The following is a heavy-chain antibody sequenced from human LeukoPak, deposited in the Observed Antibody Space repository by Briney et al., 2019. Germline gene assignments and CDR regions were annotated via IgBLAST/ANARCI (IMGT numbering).Heavy chain of an antibody. CDR1: GHSFTSYW. Sequence: GESLKISRKGSGHSFTSYWIGWVRQMPGKGLEWMGIIYPGDSDTRYSPSFQGQVTISADKSISTAYLQWSSLKASDTAMYYCARRDYGDYVPWALDYWGQGTLVTVSS. V-gene: IGHV5-51*01. CDR3: ARRDYGDYVPWALDY. J-gene: IGHJ4*02. D-gene: IGHD4-17*01. CDR2: IYPGDSDT.